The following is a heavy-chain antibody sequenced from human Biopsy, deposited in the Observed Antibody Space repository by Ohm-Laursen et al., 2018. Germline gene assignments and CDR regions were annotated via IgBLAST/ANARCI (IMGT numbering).Heavy chain of an antibody. CDR1: GGSISSDY. CDR2: IYYSGST. Sequence: TLSLTCTVSGGSISSDYWSWIRQTPGQGLEWIGYIYYSGSTNYNPSLKSRVTISVDTSKNQFSLRLNSVTAADTAVYYCARATNSTGWPYSYFYGMDVWGQGTTVTVSS. CDR3: ARATNSTGWPYSYFYGMDV. J-gene: IGHJ6*02. D-gene: IGHD2/OR15-2a*01. V-gene: IGHV4-59*01.